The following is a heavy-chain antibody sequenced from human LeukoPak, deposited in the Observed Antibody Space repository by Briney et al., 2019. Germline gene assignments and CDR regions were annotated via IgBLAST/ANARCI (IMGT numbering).Heavy chain of an antibody. V-gene: IGHV3-64D*06. Sequence: GGSLRLSCSVSGFTFSNYAMHWVRQAPGKGLEYVSGISSNGGSTYYADSVKGRLTISRDNSKNTLYLQMSSLRAEDTAVYYCVILRHTLVRWGQGTLVTVSS. CDR1: GFTFSNYA. J-gene: IGHJ4*02. D-gene: IGHD3-10*01. CDR3: VILRHTLVR. CDR2: ISSNGGST.